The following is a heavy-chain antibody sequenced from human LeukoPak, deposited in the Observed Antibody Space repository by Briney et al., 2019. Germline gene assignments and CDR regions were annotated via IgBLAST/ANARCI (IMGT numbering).Heavy chain of an antibody. V-gene: IGHV1-2*02. CDR1: GHTFTGYY. J-gene: IGHJ5*02. D-gene: IGHD1-26*01. Sequence: GASVKVSCKASGHTFTGYYMHWVRQAPGQGLEWMGWINPNSGGTNYAQKFQGRVTMTRDTSISTAYMELSRLRSDDTAVYYCARGDGGIVGADNWFDPWGQGTLDTVSS. CDR2: INPNSGGT. CDR3: ARGDGGIVGADNWFDP.